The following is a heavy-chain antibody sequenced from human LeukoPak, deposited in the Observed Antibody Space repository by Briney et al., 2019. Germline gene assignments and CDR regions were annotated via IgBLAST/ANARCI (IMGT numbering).Heavy chain of an antibody. CDR2: IYYSGST. J-gene: IGHJ6*03. V-gene: IGHV4-39*01. D-gene: IGHD6-13*01. CDR1: GGSISSYY. Sequence: SETLSLTCTVSGGSISSYYWGWIRQPPGKGLEWIGSIYYSGSTYYNPSLKSRVTISVDTSKNQFSLKLSSVTAADTAVYYCARGGPSSWYYYYYYMDVWGKGTTVTVSS. CDR3: ARGGPSSWYYYYYYMDV.